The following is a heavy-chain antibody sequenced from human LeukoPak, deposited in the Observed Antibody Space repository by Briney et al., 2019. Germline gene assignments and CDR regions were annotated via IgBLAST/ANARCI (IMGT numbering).Heavy chain of an antibody. D-gene: IGHD2-2*01. Sequence: PGGSLRLSCAASGFTFSSYAMSWVRQAPGKGLEWVSSISSSSSYIYYADSVKGRFTISRDNAKNSLYLQMNSLRAEDTAVYYCAPSYQLLIFDYWGQGTLVTVSS. CDR3: APSYQLLIFDY. J-gene: IGHJ4*02. CDR2: ISSSSSYI. V-gene: IGHV3-21*01. CDR1: GFTFSSYA.